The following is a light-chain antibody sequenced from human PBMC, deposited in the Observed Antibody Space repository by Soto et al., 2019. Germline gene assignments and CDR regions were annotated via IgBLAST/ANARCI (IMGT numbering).Light chain of an antibody. V-gene: IGKV1-9*01. CDR1: QGIRNY. CDR2: DAS. J-gene: IGKJ5*01. CDR3: QQRNSYPIT. Sequence: IQLTQSPSFLSASVGDRVTITCRASQGIRNYLAWYQQKPGVAPRLLIYDASTLQSGVPSRFSGSGSGAEFTLTISSLQPEDFATYYCQQRNSYPITFGQGTRLEIK.